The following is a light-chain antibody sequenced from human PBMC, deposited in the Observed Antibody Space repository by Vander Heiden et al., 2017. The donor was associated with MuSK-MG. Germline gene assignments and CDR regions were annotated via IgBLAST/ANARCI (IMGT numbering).Light chain of an antibody. V-gene: IGLV2-14*01. CDR3: SSYRSTTTIGVV. Sequence: QSALTQPASVSGSPGQSIPISCTGTSSDVGAYDYVAWYHQHPGKAPNLLIFEVDNRRSGVASRVSCSKSGNTAALTISGLPPEDEADYYCSSYRSTTTIGVVFGGGTRVNVL. CDR1: SSDVGAYDY. CDR2: EVD. J-gene: IGLJ2*01.